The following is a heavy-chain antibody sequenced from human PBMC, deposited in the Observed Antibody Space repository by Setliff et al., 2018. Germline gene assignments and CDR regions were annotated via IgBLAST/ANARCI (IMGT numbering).Heavy chain of an antibody. CDR2: IYTSGST. Sequence: PSETLSLTCTVPGGSISSGSYYWSWIRQPAGKGLEWIGRIYTSGSTSYNPSLKSRVTISVDTSKDQFSLKLSSVTAADTAVYYCARGGYSYGLGGFPLDYWGQGTLVTVSS. V-gene: IGHV4-61*02. CDR1: GGSISSGSYY. CDR3: ARGGYSYGLGGFPLDY. D-gene: IGHD5-18*01. J-gene: IGHJ4*02.